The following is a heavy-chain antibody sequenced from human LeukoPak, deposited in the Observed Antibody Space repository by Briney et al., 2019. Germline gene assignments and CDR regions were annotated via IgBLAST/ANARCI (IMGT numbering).Heavy chain of an antibody. V-gene: IGHV1-18*01. CDR1: GGTFSSYA. J-gene: IGHJ4*02. CDR2: ISAYNGAT. Sequence: RASVKVSCKASGGTFSSYAISWVRQAPGQGLEWMGWISAYNGATNYARKFQGRVAMTTDTSTSTAYMELGSLRSDDTAVYYCARDRSYGPYNFEDWGQGTLVTVSS. D-gene: IGHD3-16*01. CDR3: ARDRSYGPYNFED.